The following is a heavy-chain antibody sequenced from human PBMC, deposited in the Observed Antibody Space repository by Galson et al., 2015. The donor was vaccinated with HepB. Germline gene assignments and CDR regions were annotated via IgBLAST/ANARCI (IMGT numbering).Heavy chain of an antibody. V-gene: IGHV3-9*01. Sequence: SLRLSCAASGFTFNSYAMSWVRQAPGKGLEWVSGISWNSGSIGYADSVKGRFTISRDNAENSLYLQMNSLRAEDTALYYCAKDIGGAYDILTGFDYWGQGTLVAVSS. CDR3: AKDIGGAYDILTGFDY. CDR1: GFTFNSYA. D-gene: IGHD3-9*01. J-gene: IGHJ4*02. CDR2: ISWNSGSI.